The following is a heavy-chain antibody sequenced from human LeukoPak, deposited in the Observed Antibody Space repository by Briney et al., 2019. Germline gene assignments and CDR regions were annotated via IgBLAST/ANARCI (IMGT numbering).Heavy chain of an antibody. CDR3: ARGTEMTSIAGHYSFDS. Sequence: PSETLSLTCTVSGGSFGDYYWTWMRQPAGKGLEWIGRIYRTGSTYSNPSLESRVTISLDASNNQFSLELTSVTAADTAVYYCARGTEMTSIAGHYSFDSWGQGTRVSVPS. V-gene: IGHV4-4*07. CDR2: IYRTGST. J-gene: IGHJ4*02. D-gene: IGHD5-24*01. CDR1: GGSFGDYY.